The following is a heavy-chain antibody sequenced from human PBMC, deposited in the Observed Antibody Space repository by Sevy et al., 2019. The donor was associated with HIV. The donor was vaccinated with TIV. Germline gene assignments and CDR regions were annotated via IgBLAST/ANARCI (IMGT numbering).Heavy chain of an antibody. Sequence: ASVKVSYKASGYTFTSYDINWVRQATGQGLEWMGWMNPNSGKTGYAQKFQRRVTMTRNTSISTAYMELSSLRSEDTAVYYFARGPVPGYYYASSGYYLDAFDIWGQGTMVTVSS. CDR3: ARGPVPGYYYASSGYYLDAFDI. D-gene: IGHD3-22*01. CDR2: MNPNSGKT. CDR1: GYTFTSYD. J-gene: IGHJ3*02. V-gene: IGHV1-8*01.